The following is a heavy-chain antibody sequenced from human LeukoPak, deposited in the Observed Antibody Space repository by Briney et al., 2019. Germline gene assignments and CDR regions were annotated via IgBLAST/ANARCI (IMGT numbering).Heavy chain of an antibody. Sequence: KTSETLSLTCTVSGGSVSSTSYYWSWIRQPPGKGLEWIGYIYYSGSTKYNPSLKSRVTISVDTSKNQFSLKLSSVTAADTAVYYCARVGGDHGDYWGQGTLVTVSS. D-gene: IGHD4-17*01. CDR1: GGSVSSTSYY. CDR3: ARVGGDHGDY. V-gene: IGHV4-61*01. CDR2: IYYSGST. J-gene: IGHJ4*02.